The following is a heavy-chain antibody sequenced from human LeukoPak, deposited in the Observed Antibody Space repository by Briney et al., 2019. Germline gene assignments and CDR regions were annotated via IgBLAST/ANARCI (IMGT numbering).Heavy chain of an antibody. CDR3: ARHSMGYCSSTSRYRWIDY. CDR2: IYPGDSDT. V-gene: IGHV5-51*01. Sequence: GESLKISCKGSGYSFTSYWIGWVRQMPGEGLEWMGIIYPGDSDTRYSPSFQGQVTISADKSISTAYLQWSSLKASDTAMYYCARHSMGYCSSTSRYRWIDYWGQGTLVTVSS. CDR1: GYSFTSYW. J-gene: IGHJ4*02. D-gene: IGHD2-2*02.